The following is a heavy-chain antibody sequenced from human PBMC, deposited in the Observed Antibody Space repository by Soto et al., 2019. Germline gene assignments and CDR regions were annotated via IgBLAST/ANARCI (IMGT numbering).Heavy chain of an antibody. CDR3: ALDFDILTGYAAFDI. CDR2: FDPEDGET. Sequence: QVQLVQSGAEVKKPGASVKVSCKVSGYTLTELSMHWVRQAPGKGLDWMGGFDPEDGETIYAQKFQGRVTMTEDTSTDTAYVELSSLRSEDTAVYYCALDFDILTGYAAFDIWGQGTMVTVSS. D-gene: IGHD3-9*01. V-gene: IGHV1-24*01. J-gene: IGHJ3*02. CDR1: GYTLTELS.